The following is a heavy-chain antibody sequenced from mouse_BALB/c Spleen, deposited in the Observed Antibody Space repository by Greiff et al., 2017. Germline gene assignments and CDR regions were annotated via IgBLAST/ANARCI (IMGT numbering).Heavy chain of an antibody. V-gene: IGHV5-9-4*01. CDR3: AREGGSYAMDY. D-gene: IGHD3-1*01. CDR1: GFTFSSYA. CDR2: ISSGGSYT. Sequence: EVQLVESGGGLVKPGGSLKLSCAASGFTFSSYAMSWVRQSPEKRLEWVAEISSGGSYTYYPDTVTGRFTISRDNAKNTLYLEMSSLRSEDTAMYYCAREGGSYAMDYWGQGTSVTVSS. J-gene: IGHJ4*01.